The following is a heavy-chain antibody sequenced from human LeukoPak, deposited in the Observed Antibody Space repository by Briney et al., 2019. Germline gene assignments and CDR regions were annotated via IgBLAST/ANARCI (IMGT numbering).Heavy chain of an antibody. J-gene: IGHJ4*02. D-gene: IGHD1-7*01. Sequence: PSETLSLTCYVSGDSTSFGDHHWGWIRQPPGKGLEGIGSISYGGTTYYNPSLKSRVTVSVDTSKNQFSLKLNSVTAADTAVYFCARDRAPSLGRTFDYWGQGTLVTVSS. CDR2: ISYGGTT. V-gene: IGHV4-39*07. CDR3: ARDRAPSLGRTFDY. CDR1: GDSTSFGDHH.